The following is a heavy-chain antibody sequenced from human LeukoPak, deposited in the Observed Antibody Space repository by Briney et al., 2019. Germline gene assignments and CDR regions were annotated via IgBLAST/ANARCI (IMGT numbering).Heavy chain of an antibody. CDR3: VKGGRYSGSSADY. CDR1: GFTFSSYA. D-gene: IGHD6-6*01. V-gene: IGHV3-64D*09. Sequence: GGSLRLSCSTSGFTFSSYAMHWVRQAPGKGLQYVSAISTDGGHTYYADSVKGRFTISRDNSKNTLYLQMSSLRAEDTAVYYCVKGGRYSGSSADYWGQGTLVTVSS. J-gene: IGHJ4*02. CDR2: ISTDGGHT.